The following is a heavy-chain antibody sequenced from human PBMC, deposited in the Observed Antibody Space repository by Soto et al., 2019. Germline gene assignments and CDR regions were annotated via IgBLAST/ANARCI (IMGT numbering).Heavy chain of an antibody. Sequence: QVQLVESGGGLVKPGGSLRLSCAASGFTFSDYYMSWIRQAPGKGLEWVSYISSSSSYTNYADSVKGRFTISRDNAKNSLYLQMNSLRAEDTAVYYCARDRRSPGAIWFDPWGQGTLVTVSS. CDR2: ISSSSSYT. J-gene: IGHJ5*02. CDR3: ARDRRSPGAIWFDP. D-gene: IGHD3-10*01. CDR1: GFTFSDYY. V-gene: IGHV3-11*06.